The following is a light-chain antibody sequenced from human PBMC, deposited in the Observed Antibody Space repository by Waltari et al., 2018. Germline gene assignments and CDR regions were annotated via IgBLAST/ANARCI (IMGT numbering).Light chain of an antibody. CDR2: KDS. V-gene: IGLV3-25*03. Sequence: SFELTPPPSVSVSPGQASTITCSCDALQNQYAYWYQQKPGQAPVVVIYKDSERPSGIPERLSGSTSGTTVTLAISGVQAEDEADYYCQSTDSSGTSVVFGGGTKLTVL. J-gene: IGLJ2*01. CDR3: QSTDSSGTSVV. CDR1: ALQNQY.